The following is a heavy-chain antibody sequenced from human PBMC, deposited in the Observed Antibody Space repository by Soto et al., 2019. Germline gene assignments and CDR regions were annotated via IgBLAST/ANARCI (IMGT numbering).Heavy chain of an antibody. D-gene: IGHD1-26*01. Sequence: QVHLVQSGGEVKKPGASVKVSCKASGYTFNRHGITWVRQAPGPGLEWMGWISGYNGDINYEQKCQGRVTLRSDTLTSTVDLELKILRFDDTAVYYCARVRIVGAREIEFWGQGTLVTVSS. CDR2: ISGYNGDI. J-gene: IGHJ4*02. CDR3: ARVRIVGAREIEF. V-gene: IGHV1-18*04. CDR1: GYTFNRHG.